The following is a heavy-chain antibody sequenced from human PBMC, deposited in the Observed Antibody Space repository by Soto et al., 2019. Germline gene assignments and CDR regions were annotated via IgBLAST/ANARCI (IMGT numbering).Heavy chain of an antibody. CDR1: GFIFEDYD. J-gene: IGHJ2*01. Sequence: GGSLRLSCEASGFIFEDYDMHWVRQPPGKGLQWVSGISWNSGDKDYGDSVKGRFTISRDNAKNSLDLQMSSLRVEDTATYYCVKKSCSHTRCYTGWFFDLWGRGTLVTVS. CDR2: ISWNSGDK. V-gene: IGHV3-9*01. D-gene: IGHD2-15*01. CDR3: VKKSCSHTRCYTGWFFDL.